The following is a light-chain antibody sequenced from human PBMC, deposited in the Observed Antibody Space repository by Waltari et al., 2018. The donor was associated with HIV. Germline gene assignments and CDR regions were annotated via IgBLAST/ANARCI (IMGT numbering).Light chain of an antibody. V-gene: IGLV2-18*02. Sequence: QSALTQPPSVSGSPGQSVTLYCPGPRTDVARYARVSCYLQPPGRGPKLLIYEVVNRPSGVPGRFSGSKSGNTASLTIFGLQSEDEADYHCSSFTASGTWVFGGGTKLTV. CDR1: RTDVARYAR. J-gene: IGLJ3*02. CDR3: SSFTASGTWV. CDR2: EVV.